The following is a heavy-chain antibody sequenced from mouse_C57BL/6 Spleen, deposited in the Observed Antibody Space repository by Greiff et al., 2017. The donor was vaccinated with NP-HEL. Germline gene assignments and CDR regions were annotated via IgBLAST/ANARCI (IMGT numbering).Heavy chain of an antibody. CDR1: GYSITSGYY. J-gene: IGHJ2*01. CDR3: ARGEGTTAPFDY. Sequence: EVKLMESGPGLVKPSQSLSLTCSVTGYSITSGYYWNWIRQFPGNKLEWMGYISYDGSNNYNPSLKNRISITRDTSKNQFFLKLNSVTTEDTATYYCARGEGTTAPFDYWGQGTTLTVSS. CDR2: ISYDGSN. D-gene: IGHD1-2*01. V-gene: IGHV3-6*01.